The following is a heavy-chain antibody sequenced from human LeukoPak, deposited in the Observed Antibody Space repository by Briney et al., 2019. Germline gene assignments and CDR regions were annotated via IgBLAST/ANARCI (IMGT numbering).Heavy chain of an antibody. Sequence: SETLSLTCTVSGGSISSSSYYWGWIRQPPGKGLEWIGSIYYSGSTYYNPSLKSRVTISVDTSKNQFSLKLSSVTAADTAVYYCASPAGYCSGGSCPPFAYWGQGTLVTVSS. CDR3: ASPAGYCSGGSCPPFAY. CDR2: IYYSGST. V-gene: IGHV4-39*07. D-gene: IGHD2-15*01. CDR1: GGSISSSSYY. J-gene: IGHJ4*02.